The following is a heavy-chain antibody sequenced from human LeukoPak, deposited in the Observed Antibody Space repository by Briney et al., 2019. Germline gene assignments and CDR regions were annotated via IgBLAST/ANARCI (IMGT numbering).Heavy chain of an antibody. CDR2: IYYSGST. CDR3: ARHVSAASNVFDI. V-gene: IGHV4-59*08. CDR1: GTAISTYF. D-gene: IGHD6-25*01. Sequence: SETLSLTCDVSGTAISTYFWSWIRQPPGKELEWIGYIYYSGSTNYNPSLKSRVTISVDTSKRQFSLMLTSVTAADTAVYYCARHVSAASNVFDIWGQGMMVIVSS. J-gene: IGHJ3*02.